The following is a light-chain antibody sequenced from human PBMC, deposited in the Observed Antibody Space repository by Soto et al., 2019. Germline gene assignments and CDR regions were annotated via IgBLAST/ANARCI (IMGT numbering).Light chain of an antibody. V-gene: IGLV2-14*01. Sequence: QSALTQPASVSGSPGQSITISCTGTSSDVTNYIYVSWYQQHPGKAPQLIIYDVSSRPSGISNRFSGSKSGNTASLTISGLQAEDEADYYCSSYTSSRTLYVFGTGTKVTVL. CDR2: DVS. CDR3: SSYTSSRTLYV. CDR1: SSDVTNYIY. J-gene: IGLJ1*01.